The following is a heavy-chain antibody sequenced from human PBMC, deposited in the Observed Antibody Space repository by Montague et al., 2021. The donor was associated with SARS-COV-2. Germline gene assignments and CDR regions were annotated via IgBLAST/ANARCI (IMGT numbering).Heavy chain of an antibody. CDR3: ARRGYTGSDYFDY. D-gene: IGHD5-12*01. CDR1: GFSMSSGFY. J-gene: IGHJ4*02. Sequence: SETLSLTCSVSGFSMSSGFYWAWIRQSPGKGPEWIGTVYHSGYTHYNPSLKGRVTVSIDTSKNQFSLTVTSVTAADTAVYFCARRGYTGSDYFDYWGQGTLVTVSS. V-gene: IGHV4-38-2*01. CDR2: VYHSGYT.